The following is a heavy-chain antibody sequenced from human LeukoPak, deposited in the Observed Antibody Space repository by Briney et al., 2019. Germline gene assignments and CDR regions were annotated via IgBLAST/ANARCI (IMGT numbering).Heavy chain of an antibody. V-gene: IGHV1-2*02. D-gene: IGHD3-10*01. CDR1: GYTFTSYD. CDR2: INPNSGGT. Sequence: ASVKVSCKASGYTFTSYDINWVRQAPGQGLEWMGWINPNSGGTNYAQKFQGRVTMTRDTSISTAYMELSRLRSDDTAVYYCARDSTTMVRGVIIADYYYYMDVWGKGTTVTISS. CDR3: ARDSTTMVRGVIIADYYYYMDV. J-gene: IGHJ6*03.